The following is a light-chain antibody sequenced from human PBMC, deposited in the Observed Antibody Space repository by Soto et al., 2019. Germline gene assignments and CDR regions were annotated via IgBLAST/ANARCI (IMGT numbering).Light chain of an antibody. V-gene: IGLV2-14*01. CDR1: SSDVGGYNY. Sequence: QSALTQPASVSGSPGPSITISCTGTSSDVGGYNYVSWYQQHPGKAPKLMIYEVSNRPSGVSIRFSGSKSGNTACLTISGLQAEDEADYYCSSYTSSTSLDVFGTGTKVTVL. CDR2: EVS. J-gene: IGLJ1*01. CDR3: SSYTSSTSLDV.